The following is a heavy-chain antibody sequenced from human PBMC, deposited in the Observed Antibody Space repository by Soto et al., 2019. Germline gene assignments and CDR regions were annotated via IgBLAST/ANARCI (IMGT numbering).Heavy chain of an antibody. CDR1: GFTVSSNY. V-gene: IGHV3-53*01. CDR3: ARDPPATRHGMDV. J-gene: IGHJ6*02. CDR2: IYSVGST. Sequence: GSLRLSCAASGFTVSSNYMSWVRQAPGKGLEWVSVIYSVGSTYYADSVRGRFTISRDNSKNTLYLQMKSLRAEDTAVYYCARDPPATRHGMDVWGQGTTVTVSS.